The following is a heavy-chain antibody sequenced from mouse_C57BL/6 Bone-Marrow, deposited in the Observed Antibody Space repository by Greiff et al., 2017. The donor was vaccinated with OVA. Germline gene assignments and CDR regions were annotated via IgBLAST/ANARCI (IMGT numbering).Heavy chain of an antibody. CDR2: ISYDGIN. CDR3: AREDDGYYYWYFDV. CDR1: GYSITSGYY. J-gene: IGHJ1*03. D-gene: IGHD2-3*01. V-gene: IGHV3-6*01. Sequence: EVKLLESGPGLVKPSQSLSLTCSVTGYSITSGYYWNWIRQFPGNKLEWMGYISYDGINNYNPSLKNRISITLDTSKNQFFLKLNSVTTEDTATYYCAREDDGYYYWYFDVWGTGTTVTVSS.